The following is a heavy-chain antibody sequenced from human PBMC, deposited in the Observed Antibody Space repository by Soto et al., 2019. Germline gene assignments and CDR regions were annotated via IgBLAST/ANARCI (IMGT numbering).Heavy chain of an antibody. CDR1: GGSISSGDYY. D-gene: IGHD3-3*01. V-gene: IGHV4-30-4*01. CDR2: IYYSGST. CDR3: ARGSGGYDFWSGYRYYYGMDV. J-gene: IGHJ6*02. Sequence: SETLSLTCTVSGGSISSGDYYWSWIRQPPGKGLEWIGYIYYSGSTYYNPSLKSRVTISVDTSKNQFSLRLSSVTAADTAVYYCARGSGGYDFWSGYRYYYGMDVWGQGTTVTVSS.